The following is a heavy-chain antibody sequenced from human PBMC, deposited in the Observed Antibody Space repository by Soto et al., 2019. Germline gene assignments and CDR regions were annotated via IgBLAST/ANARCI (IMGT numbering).Heavy chain of an antibody. J-gene: IGHJ4*02. Sequence: EVQLLESGGGLVQPGGSLRLACAASGFSFSSYAMIWVRQAPGKGLEWVSVISARGGSSYFADSVKGRFTISRDNSKNVLSLEMNSLRAEDTAIYFCATGSIEYSASVDHWDQGTLVLVSS. V-gene: IGHV3-23*01. CDR3: ATGSIEYSASVDH. D-gene: IGHD5-12*01. CDR1: GFSFSSYA. CDR2: ISARGGSS.